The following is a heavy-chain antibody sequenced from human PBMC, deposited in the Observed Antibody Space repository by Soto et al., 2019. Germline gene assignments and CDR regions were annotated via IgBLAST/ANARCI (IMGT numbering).Heavy chain of an antibody. CDR2: IKSFNGDT. J-gene: IGHJ5*02. V-gene: IGHV1-2*02. D-gene: IGHD3-3*01. Sequence: GASVKVSCKASGYTFTGYYMHWARQAPGQGLEWMGWIKSFNGDTNYAQKFQGRVTLTRDTSISTAYMELSRLKSDDTAVYYCARVFLDYDFWSGYPEAWGQGTLVTVSS. CDR3: ARVFLDYDFWSGYPEA. CDR1: GYTFTGYY.